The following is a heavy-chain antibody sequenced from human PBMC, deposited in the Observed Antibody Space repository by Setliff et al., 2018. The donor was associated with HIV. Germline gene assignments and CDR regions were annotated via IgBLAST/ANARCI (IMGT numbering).Heavy chain of an antibody. CDR2: INPGNGNT. J-gene: IGHJ3*02. Sequence: ASVKVSCKASGYTFTNYAIHWVRQAPGQRLEWMGWINPGNGNTKYSQKFHGRVTITRDTSATTAYMELSSLRSEDTAIFYCAREPIGGDDAFDIWGQGTMVTVSS. CDR1: GYTFTNYA. D-gene: IGHD2-21*02. CDR3: AREPIGGDDAFDI. V-gene: IGHV1-3*01.